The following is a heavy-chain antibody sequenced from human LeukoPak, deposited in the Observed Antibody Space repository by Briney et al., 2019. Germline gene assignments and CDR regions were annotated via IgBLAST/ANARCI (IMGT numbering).Heavy chain of an antibody. Sequence: SQTLSLTCAVSGGSISSGGYSWSWIRQPPGKGLEWIGYIYHRGSTYYNPSLKSRVTISVDRSKNQFSLKLSSVTAADTAVYYCARGDPSGMDVWGQGTTVTVSS. CDR2: IYHRGST. J-gene: IGHJ6*02. CDR3: ARGDPSGMDV. D-gene: IGHD2-21*02. CDR1: GGSISSGGYS. V-gene: IGHV4-30-2*01.